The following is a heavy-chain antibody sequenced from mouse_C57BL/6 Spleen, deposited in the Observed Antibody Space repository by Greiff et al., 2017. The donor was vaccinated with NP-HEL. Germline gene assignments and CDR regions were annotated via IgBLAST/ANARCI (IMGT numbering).Heavy chain of an antibody. V-gene: IGHV1-26*01. CDR1: GYTFTDYY. CDR2: INPNNGGT. J-gene: IGHJ1*03. CDR3: ARGVDV. Sequence: EVQLQQSGPELVKPGASVKISCKASGYTFTDYYMNWVKQSHGKSLEWIGDINPNNGGTSYNQKFKGKATLTVDKSSSTAYMELRSLTSEDSAVYYCARGVDVWGTGTTVTVSS.